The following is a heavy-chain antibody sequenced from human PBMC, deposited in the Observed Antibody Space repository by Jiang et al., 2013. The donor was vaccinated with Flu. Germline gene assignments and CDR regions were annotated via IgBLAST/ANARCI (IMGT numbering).Heavy chain of an antibody. J-gene: IGHJ4*02. V-gene: IGHV4-4*02. Sequence: SGSTDYNPSLKNRVTMSVDKSKNQFSLKLTSVTAADTAVYYCVRGGYGYNYRCFDYWGQGAQVXVSS. CDR2: SGST. D-gene: IGHD5-24*01. CDR3: VRGGYGYNYRCFDY.